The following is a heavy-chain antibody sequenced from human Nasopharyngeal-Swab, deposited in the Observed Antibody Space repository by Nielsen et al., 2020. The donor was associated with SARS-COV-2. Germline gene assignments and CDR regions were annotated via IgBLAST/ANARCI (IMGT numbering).Heavy chain of an antibody. CDR3: ARGYSSSWYGMDV. V-gene: IGHV3-11*04. CDR1: GFTFSDYY. CDR2: ISSSGSTI. J-gene: IGHJ6*02. Sequence: GESLKISCAASGFTFSDYYMNWVRQAPGKGLEWVSYISSSGSTIYYADSVKGRFTISRDNAKNSLYLQMNSLRAEDTAVYYCARGYSSSWYGMDVWGQGTTVTVSS. D-gene: IGHD6-13*01.